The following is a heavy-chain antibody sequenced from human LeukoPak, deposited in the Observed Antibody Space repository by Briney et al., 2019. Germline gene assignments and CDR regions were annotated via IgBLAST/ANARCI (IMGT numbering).Heavy chain of an antibody. CDR3: ATDLRIQPNRAASYYMGV. CDR1: GYTLTELG. D-gene: IGHD5-18*01. J-gene: IGHJ6*03. Sequence: ASVKVSCKVAGYTLTELGMHWVRHAPGKGLGWMGGFDPEDGERIYAQKFQSRVTMTEDTSTDTAYMELSSLRSEYTAVSYCATDLRIQPNRAASYYMGVWGKGTTVTVSS. CDR2: FDPEDGER. V-gene: IGHV1-24*01.